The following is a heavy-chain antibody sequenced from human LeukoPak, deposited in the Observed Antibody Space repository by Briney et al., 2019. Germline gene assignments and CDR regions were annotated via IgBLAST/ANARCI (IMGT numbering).Heavy chain of an antibody. V-gene: IGHV3-49*03. CDR1: SFFFGAYA. D-gene: IGHD4-17*01. J-gene: IGHJ6*03. CDR2: FRSKTYGGAI. CDR3: TRDQLGGDPDDYYYYYMDV. Sequence: GGSLRLSCTTSSFFFGAYAMSWFRQATGKGVVWVGFFRSKTYGGAIEYAASVKGRFTISRDESKGIAYLQMNSLKTEDTAVYYCTRDQLGGDPDDYYYYYMDVWGKGTTVTVSS.